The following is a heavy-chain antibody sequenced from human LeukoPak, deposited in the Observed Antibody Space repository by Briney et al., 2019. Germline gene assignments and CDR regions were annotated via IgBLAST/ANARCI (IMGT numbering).Heavy chain of an antibody. CDR3: ATVVVPASSHKGALAGMDV. Sequence: GASVKVSCKVSGYTLTELSMHWVRQAPGKGLEWMGGFDPEDGETIYAQTFQGRVTMTEGTSTDTAYMELSSLRSEDTAVYYCATVVVPASSHKGALAGMDVWGQGTTVTVSS. CDR1: GYTLTELS. V-gene: IGHV1-24*01. CDR2: FDPEDGET. J-gene: IGHJ6*02. D-gene: IGHD2-2*01.